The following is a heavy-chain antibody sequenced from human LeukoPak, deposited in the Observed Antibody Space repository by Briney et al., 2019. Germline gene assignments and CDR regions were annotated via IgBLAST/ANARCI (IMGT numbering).Heavy chain of an antibody. D-gene: IGHD5-12*01. CDR3: ARVPSGYDGGYFDY. V-gene: IGHV4-31*03. J-gene: IGHJ4*02. Sequence: SETLSLTCTVSGGSFSSGGYYWSWLRQHPGKGLEWIGYIYYSGSTYYNPSLKSRVTISVDTSKNQFSLKLSSVTAADTAVYYCARVPSGYDGGYFDYWGQGTLVTVSS. CDR1: GGSFSSGGYY. CDR2: IYYSGST.